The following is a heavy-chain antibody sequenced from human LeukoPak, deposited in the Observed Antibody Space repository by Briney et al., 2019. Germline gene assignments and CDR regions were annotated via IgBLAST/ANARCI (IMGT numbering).Heavy chain of an antibody. CDR3: AKGESKDYLNYFDYLNYFDH. CDR1: GLTVSSDY. D-gene: IGHD2/OR15-2a*01. V-gene: IGHV3-66*01. CDR2: IYSGGGT. J-gene: IGHJ4*02. Sequence: GGSLRLSCAASGLTVSSDYMSWVRQAPGKGLEWVSVIYSGGGTYYADSVRGRFTISRDNSKNTLYLQLNSLRAEDTAIYYCAKGESKDYLNYFDYLNYFDHWGQGALVTVSS.